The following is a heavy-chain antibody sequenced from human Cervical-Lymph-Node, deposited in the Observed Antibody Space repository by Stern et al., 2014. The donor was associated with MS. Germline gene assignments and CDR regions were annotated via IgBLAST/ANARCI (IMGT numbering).Heavy chain of an antibody. CDR3: ARTGDDFGDYSLSY. J-gene: IGHJ4*02. CDR2: IYSSGST. Sequence: QVQLQESGPGLVKPSETLSLTCTVSGGSINTNNYYWGWIRQPPGKGLEWIGNIYSSGSTFYSPSLKSRVTMSVDTSKNQFSPQLSSVTAADTAVYYCARTGDDFGDYSLSYWGQGTLVTVSS. V-gene: IGHV4-39*01. CDR1: GGSINTNNYY. D-gene: IGHD4-17*01.